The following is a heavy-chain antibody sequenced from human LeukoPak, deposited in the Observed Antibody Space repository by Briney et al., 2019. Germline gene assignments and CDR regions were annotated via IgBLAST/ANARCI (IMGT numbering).Heavy chain of an antibody. Sequence: TGGSLRLSCAASGFIFSNYNMHWVRQAPGKGLEWVAFIRYDGSNKYYADSVKGRFTISRDNSKNTLYLQMNSLRAEDTAVYYCAKDRCISTSCYEMDYWGQGTLVTVSS. D-gene: IGHD2-2*01. J-gene: IGHJ4*02. CDR1: GFIFSNYN. CDR3: AKDRCISTSCYEMDY. CDR2: IRYDGSNK. V-gene: IGHV3-30*02.